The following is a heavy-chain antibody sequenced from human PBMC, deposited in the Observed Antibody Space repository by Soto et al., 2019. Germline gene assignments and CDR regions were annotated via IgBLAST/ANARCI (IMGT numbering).Heavy chain of an antibody. CDR1: GGSISRYY. J-gene: IGHJ4*02. CDR3: ARDYGDTLFDF. V-gene: IGHV4-59*01. CDR2: IYYSGST. Sequence: NPSETLSLTCTVSGGSISRYYWSWIRQPPGKGLEWIGYIYYSGSTNYNPSLKSRVTISVDTSKNQFSLKLSSVTAADTAVYYCARDYGDTLFDFWGQGTLVTVSS. D-gene: IGHD4-17*01.